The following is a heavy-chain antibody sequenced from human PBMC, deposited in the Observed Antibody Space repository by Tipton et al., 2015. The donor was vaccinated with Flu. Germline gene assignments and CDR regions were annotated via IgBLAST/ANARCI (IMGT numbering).Heavy chain of an antibody. CDR3: ARRDYSSYVSDPKSWFDP. CDR1: ADSISSDYY. CDR2: IFRTRTT. D-gene: IGHD4-11*01. V-gene: IGHV4-38-2*02. Sequence: TLSLTCTVSADSISSDYYWGWIRRPPGKGLEWIGNIFRTRTTYRNPSLKSRVTISIDRSKNQFSLKLFSVTAADTAVYYCARRDYSSYVSDPKSWFDPWGQGILVTVSS. J-gene: IGHJ5*02.